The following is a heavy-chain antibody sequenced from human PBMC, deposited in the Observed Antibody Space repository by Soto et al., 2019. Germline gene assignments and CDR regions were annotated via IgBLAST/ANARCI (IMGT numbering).Heavy chain of an antibody. J-gene: IGHJ4*02. V-gene: IGHV3-23*01. CDR3: AKNQERELPRVIDF. CDR1: GLTFSNYA. D-gene: IGHD1-7*01. CDR2: MSGSSSTT. Sequence: PGGSLRLSYATSGLTFSNYAMSWFRQAPWGGLEWVSSMSGSSSTTYYADSVRGRFTISRDRSKNTLYLQMSSLRAEDTALYYCAKNQERELPRVIDFWGQGTLVTVPS.